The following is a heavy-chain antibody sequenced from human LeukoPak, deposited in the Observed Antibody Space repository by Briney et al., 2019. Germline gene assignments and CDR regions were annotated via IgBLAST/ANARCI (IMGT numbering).Heavy chain of an antibody. V-gene: IGHV4-31*03. Sequence: SQTLSLTCTVSGGSISSGGYYWSWIRQHPGKGLEWIGYIYYSGSTYYNPSLKSRVTISVDTSKNQFSLKLSSVTAADTAVYYCARESSGSYEFDYWSQGTLVTVSS. J-gene: IGHJ4*02. D-gene: IGHD1-26*01. CDR3: ARESSGSYEFDY. CDR1: GGSISSGGYY. CDR2: IYYSGST.